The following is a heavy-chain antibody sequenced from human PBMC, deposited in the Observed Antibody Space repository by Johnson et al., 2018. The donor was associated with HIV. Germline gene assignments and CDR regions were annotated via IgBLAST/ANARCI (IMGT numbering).Heavy chain of an antibody. J-gene: IGHJ3*02. CDR2: ISGSGSTI. CDR1: EFILSDYY. CDR3: ARDGRGLDAFDI. V-gene: IGHV3-11*04. Sequence: QEQLVESGGGLVKPGGSMRLSCAASEFILSDYYMSWVRQAPEKGLEWISYISGSGSTIYYADSVKGRFTIYRDTAKNSLYLQMNSLRDVDTAVYYCARDGRGLDAFDIWAKGQWSPSLQ. D-gene: IGHD3/OR15-3a*01.